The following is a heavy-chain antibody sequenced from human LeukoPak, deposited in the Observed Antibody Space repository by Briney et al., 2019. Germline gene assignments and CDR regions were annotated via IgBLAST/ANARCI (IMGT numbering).Heavy chain of an antibody. CDR2: IYHSVT. CDR3: ARSACSSTDCPNFDF. CDR1: GYSISSGYY. Sequence: SETLSLTCAVSGYSISSGYYWGWIRQPPGKGLEWIGNIYHSVTYYHPSFKSRVTISVGTSKNQFSLKLSSVTAADTAVYYCARSACSSTDCPNFDFWGQGTLVTVSS. D-gene: IGHD2-2*01. J-gene: IGHJ4*02. V-gene: IGHV4-38-2*01.